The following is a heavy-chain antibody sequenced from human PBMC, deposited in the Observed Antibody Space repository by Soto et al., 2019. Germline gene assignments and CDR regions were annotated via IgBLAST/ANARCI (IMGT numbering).Heavy chain of an antibody. J-gene: IGHJ5*02. CDR1: GYTFTGYY. Sequence: ASVKVSCKASGYTFTGYYMHWVRQAPGQGLEWMGWINASNGNTKYAQKFQGRVTITRDTSASTAYMELSSLRSEDTAVYYCARMPHCTNGVCYGTDWFDPWGQGTLVTVSS. V-gene: IGHV1-3*01. CDR3: ARMPHCTNGVCYGTDWFDP. CDR2: INASNGNT. D-gene: IGHD2-8*01.